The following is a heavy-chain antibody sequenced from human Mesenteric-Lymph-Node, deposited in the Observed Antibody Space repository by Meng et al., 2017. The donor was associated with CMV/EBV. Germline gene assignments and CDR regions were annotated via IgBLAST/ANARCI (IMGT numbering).Heavy chain of an antibody. D-gene: IGHD5-12*01. CDR1: GFTFSDYA. CDR3: AKDDSGYDPEHFDY. V-gene: IGHV3-23*01. CDR2: ISTSGANT. J-gene: IGHJ4*02. Sequence: GESLKISCAASGFTFSDYAMSWVRQAPGKGLEWVSAISTSGANTYFADSVKGRFTISRDNSKNTLFLHMNSLRAEDTAVYYCAKDDSGYDPEHFDYWGQGTLVTVSS.